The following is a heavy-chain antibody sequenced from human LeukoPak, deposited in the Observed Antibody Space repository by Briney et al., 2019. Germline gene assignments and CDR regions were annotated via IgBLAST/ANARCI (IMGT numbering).Heavy chain of an antibody. J-gene: IGHJ4*02. CDR3: ARGTWNCSGGSCYSSFDY. CDR1: GGSISSYY. D-gene: IGHD2-15*01. Sequence: SETLSLTCTVSGGSISSYYWSWIRQPAGKGLEWIGRIYTSGSTNYNPSLKSRVTISVDTSKNQFSLKLSSVTAADTAVYYCARGTWNCSGGSCYSSFDYWGQGTLVTVSS. CDR2: IYTSGST. V-gene: IGHV4-4*07.